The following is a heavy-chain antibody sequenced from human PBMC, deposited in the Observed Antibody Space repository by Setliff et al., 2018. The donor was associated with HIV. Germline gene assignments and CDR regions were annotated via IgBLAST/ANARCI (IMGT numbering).Heavy chain of an antibody. J-gene: IGHJ1*01. CDR1: AYSISSGYY. CDR3: AGQWRDQYNSGVSTEYFQH. CDR2: IYHSGST. V-gene: IGHV4-38-2*01. D-gene: IGHD3-22*01. Sequence: SETLSLTCAVSAYSISSGYYWGWIRQPPGKGLEWIGSIYHSGSTYYNPSLMSRVTISVDTSKNQFSLKLRSVTVADTAVYYCAGQWRDQYNSGVSTEYFQHWGLGTLVTVSS.